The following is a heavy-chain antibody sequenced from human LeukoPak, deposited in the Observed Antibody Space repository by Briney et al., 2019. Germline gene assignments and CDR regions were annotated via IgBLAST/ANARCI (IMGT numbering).Heavy chain of an antibody. J-gene: IGHJ5*02. Sequence: PGGSLRLSCAASGFTFSSYSMNWVRQAPGKGLEWVSSISSSSSYIYYADSVKGRFTISRDNAKNSLYLQMNSLRAEDTAVYYCARDPYDFWSGSGFGPWGQGTLVTVSS. CDR1: GFTFSSYS. CDR3: ARDPYDFWSGSGFGP. CDR2: ISSSSSYI. V-gene: IGHV3-21*01. D-gene: IGHD3-3*01.